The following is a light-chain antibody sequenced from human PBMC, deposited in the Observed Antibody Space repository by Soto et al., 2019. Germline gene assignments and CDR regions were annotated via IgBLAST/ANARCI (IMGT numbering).Light chain of an antibody. CDR1: QSISSSY. V-gene: IGKV3-20*01. CDR3: LQSDNSHRK. Sequence: EIVLTQSPGTLSLSPGERATLSCRASQSISSSYLGWYQQKPGQAPRLLIYGASRRATGIPDRFSGSGSGTEFTLSISRLEPEDFEVYYCLQSDNSHRKFGKGTKVDI. J-gene: IGKJ1*01. CDR2: GAS.